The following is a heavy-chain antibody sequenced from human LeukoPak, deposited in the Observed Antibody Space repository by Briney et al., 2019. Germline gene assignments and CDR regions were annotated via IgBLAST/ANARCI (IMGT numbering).Heavy chain of an antibody. D-gene: IGHD2-15*01. J-gene: IGHJ5*02. CDR2: IYTSGST. V-gene: IGHV4-4*09. CDR3: ARGRGIRTGIVVVVAADRFDP. CDR1: GGSISSYY. Sequence: KPSETLSLTCTVSGGSISSYYWTWIRQPPGKGLEWIGYIYTSGSTNYNPSLKSRVTISVDTSKNQFSLKLSSVTAADTAVYYCARGRGIRTGIVVVVAADRFDPWGQGTLVTVSS.